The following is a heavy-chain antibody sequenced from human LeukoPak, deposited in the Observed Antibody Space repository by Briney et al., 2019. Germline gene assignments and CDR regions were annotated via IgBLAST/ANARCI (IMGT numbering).Heavy chain of an antibody. D-gene: IGHD6-13*01. CDR1: GFTLGNYW. Sequence: GGSLRLSCAASGFTLGNYWMSWVRQAPGKGPEWVAHIKQDGSEKDYVDSVKGRFTISRDNAKNSLYLQMNSLRAEDTAVYYCARAGYSSSWYPPAYWGQGTLVTVSS. V-gene: IGHV3-7*01. CDR2: IKQDGSEK. CDR3: ARAGYSSSWYPPAY. J-gene: IGHJ4*02.